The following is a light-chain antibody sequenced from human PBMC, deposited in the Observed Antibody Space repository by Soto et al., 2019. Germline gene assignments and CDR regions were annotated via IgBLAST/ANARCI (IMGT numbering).Light chain of an antibody. CDR2: GGS. V-gene: IGKV3-20*01. CDR3: QRYGASPLYT. Sequence: EDVLTQSPGTLSLSPGERATLSCRASQSVTSTYLAWYQQKPGQAPRLLIYGGSSRAAGIPDRFTGSGSGTDFTLTISRLEPEDSAVYYCQRYGASPLYTFGQGTKLESK. J-gene: IGKJ2*01. CDR1: QSVTSTY.